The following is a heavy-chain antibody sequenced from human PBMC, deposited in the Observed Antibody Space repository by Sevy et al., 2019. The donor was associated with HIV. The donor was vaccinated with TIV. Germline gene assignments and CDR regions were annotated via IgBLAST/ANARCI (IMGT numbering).Heavy chain of an antibody. CDR3: ARGIYSSSWYHKGYYYGMDV. J-gene: IGHJ6*02. CDR1: GGSFSGYY. Sequence: SETLSLTCAVYGGSFSGYYWSWIRQPPGKGLEWIGEINHSGSTNYNPSLKSRVTISVDTSKNQFSLKLSSVTAADKAVYYCARGIYSSSWYHKGYYYGMDVWGQGTTVTVSS. V-gene: IGHV4-34*01. CDR2: INHSGST. D-gene: IGHD6-13*01.